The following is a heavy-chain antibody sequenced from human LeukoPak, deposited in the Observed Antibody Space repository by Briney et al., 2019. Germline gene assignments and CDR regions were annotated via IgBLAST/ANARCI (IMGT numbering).Heavy chain of an antibody. Sequence: SETLSLTFAVYGGSFSNYYWSWIRQPPGKGLEWIGEINDSGRINYNPSLMSRVTVSVDTSKNQFSLRLTSVTATDTAVYYCARRWNYGRNYYIDVWGNGATVSVSS. J-gene: IGHJ6*03. V-gene: IGHV4-34*01. D-gene: IGHD1-7*01. CDR2: INDSGRI. CDR3: ARRWNYGRNYYIDV. CDR1: GGSFSNYY.